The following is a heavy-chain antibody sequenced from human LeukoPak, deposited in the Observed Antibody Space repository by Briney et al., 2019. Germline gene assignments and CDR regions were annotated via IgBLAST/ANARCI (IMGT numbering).Heavy chain of an antibody. V-gene: IGHV3-7*04. CDR2: IKQDGSQE. CDR1: GFYFSAYL. Sequence: SGGSLRLSCVASGFYFSAYLMSWVRQAPGKGLEWVANIKQDGSQEFYLDSVKGRFTISRDNGNNSLYLHMSRLRIEDTAVYYRARDLKGFNPWGQGALVTVSS. CDR3: ARDLKGFNP. J-gene: IGHJ5*02.